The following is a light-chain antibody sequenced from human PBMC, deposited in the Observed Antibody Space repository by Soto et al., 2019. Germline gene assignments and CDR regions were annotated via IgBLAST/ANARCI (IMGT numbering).Light chain of an antibody. CDR3: ISYTGSSTSYV. CDR1: SSDVGGYNY. CDR2: EVS. J-gene: IGLJ1*01. V-gene: IGLV2-14*01. Sequence: QSALTQPASVSGSPGQSITISCTGTSSDVGGYNYVSWYQQYPGKAPKLMIYEVSNRPSGVSNRFSGSKSGNTASLTISGLQAEDEADYYCISYTGSSTSYVFGSGTKVTVL.